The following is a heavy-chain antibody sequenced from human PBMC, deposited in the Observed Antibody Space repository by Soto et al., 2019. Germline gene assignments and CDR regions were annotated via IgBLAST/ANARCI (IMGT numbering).Heavy chain of an antibody. Sequence: SETLSLTCTVSGGSISSGGYYWSWIRQHPGKGLEWIGYIYYSGSTYYNPSLKSRVTISVDTSKNQFSLKLSSVTAADTAVYYCARDKEDDILTGYPKEGMDVWGQGTTVTVSS. CDR3: ARDKEDDILTGYPKEGMDV. V-gene: IGHV4-31*03. CDR2: IYYSGST. CDR1: GGSISSGGYY. D-gene: IGHD3-9*01. J-gene: IGHJ6*02.